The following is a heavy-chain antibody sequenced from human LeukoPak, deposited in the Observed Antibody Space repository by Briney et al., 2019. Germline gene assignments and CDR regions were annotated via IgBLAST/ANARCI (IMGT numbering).Heavy chain of an antibody. CDR3: ARELPREVTLDY. V-gene: IGHV3-74*01. J-gene: IGHJ4*01. CDR1: GFTFISNG. Sequence: GGSLRLSCAVSGFTFISNGMQWVRQAPWKGLAWVSRINTDGSSTTYADSVKGRFTISRDNAKNTLYLQMNSLRAEDTAVYYCARELPREVTLDYWGQGTLVTVSS. CDR2: INTDGSST. D-gene: IGHD2-21*02.